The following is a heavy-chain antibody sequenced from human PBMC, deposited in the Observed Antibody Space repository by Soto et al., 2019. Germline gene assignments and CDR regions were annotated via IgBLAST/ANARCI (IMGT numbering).Heavy chain of an antibody. CDR2: IYYSGST. CDR1: GGSISSGGYY. D-gene: IGHD6-13*01. J-gene: IGHJ6*02. CDR3: ARGIAAAGTFSYYYYGMDV. Sequence: SETLSLTCTVSGGSISSGGYYWSWIRQHPGKGLEWIGYIYYSGSTYYNPSLKSRVTISVDTSKNQFSLKLSSVTAADTAVYYCARGIAAAGTFSYYYYGMDVWGQGTTVTVSS. V-gene: IGHV4-31*03.